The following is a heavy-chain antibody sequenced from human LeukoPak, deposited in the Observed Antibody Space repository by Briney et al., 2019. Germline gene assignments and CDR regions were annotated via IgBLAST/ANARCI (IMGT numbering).Heavy chain of an antibody. V-gene: IGHV3-30*03. CDR2: ISYDGSNK. CDR1: GFTFSSYG. D-gene: IGHD5-24*01. CDR3: ARGSSVEMATNFDY. J-gene: IGHJ4*02. Sequence: PGGSLRLSCAASGFTFSSYGMHWVRQAPGKGLEWVAVISYDGSNKYYADSVKGRFTISRDNSKNTLYLQMNSLRAEDTAVYYCARGSSVEMATNFDYWGQGTLVTASS.